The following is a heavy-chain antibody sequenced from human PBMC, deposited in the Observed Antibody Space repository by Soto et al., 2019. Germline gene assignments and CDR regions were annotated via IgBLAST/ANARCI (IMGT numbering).Heavy chain of an antibody. CDR1: GFPFRSFT. D-gene: IGHD3-16*01. V-gene: IGHV3-21*02. Sequence: EVQLVESGGGQVKPGGSLRLSCVGSGFPFRSFTMNWVRQAPGKGLEWVASISSSSAYIYYADSVKGRFTITRDNAENSLYLQMNSLRVDDTGTYYCARDGITFGGDWGRGTLVAVSS. CDR3: ARDGITFGGD. J-gene: IGHJ4*02. CDR2: ISSSSAYI.